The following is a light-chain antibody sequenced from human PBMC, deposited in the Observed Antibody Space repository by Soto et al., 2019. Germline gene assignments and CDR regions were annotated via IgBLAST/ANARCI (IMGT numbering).Light chain of an antibody. CDR2: GAS. CDR1: QSVSSN. J-gene: IGKJ4*01. CDR3: QQYNNWPQT. V-gene: IGKV3-15*01. Sequence: ELVLTQSPGTLSLSPGERATLSCRASQSVSSNLAWYQQKPGQAPRLLIYGASTRATGLPARFSGSGSGTEFTLTISSLQSEDFAVYYCQQYNNWPQTFGGGTKVDIK.